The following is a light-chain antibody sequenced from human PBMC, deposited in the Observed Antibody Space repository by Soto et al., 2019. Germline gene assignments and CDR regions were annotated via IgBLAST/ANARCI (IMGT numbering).Light chain of an antibody. CDR1: QSVSSN. J-gene: IGKJ4*01. V-gene: IGKV3-15*01. CDR2: VTS. Sequence: EIVMTQSPATLSVSPGERATLSCRASQSVSSNLAWYQQKPGQAPWLLIYVTSTRATGIPARFSGSGSGTDFTLTISTLQSEDFAVYYCQQYNKWPLTFGGGTKVEIK. CDR3: QQYNKWPLT.